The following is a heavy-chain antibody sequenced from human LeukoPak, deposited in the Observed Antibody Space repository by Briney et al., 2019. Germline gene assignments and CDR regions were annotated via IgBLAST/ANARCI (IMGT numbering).Heavy chain of an antibody. CDR2: IYYSGST. V-gene: IGHV4-59*01. CDR3: ARGGVDYDSSGLIDY. Sequence: KSSETVSLTCIVSGGSISSYYWSWIRQPPGKGLEWIGYIYYSGSTNYNPSLKGRVTISVDTSKNQFSLKLNSVTAADTAVYYCARGGVDYDSSGLIDYWGQGTLVTVSS. D-gene: IGHD3-22*01. CDR1: GGSISSYY. J-gene: IGHJ4*02.